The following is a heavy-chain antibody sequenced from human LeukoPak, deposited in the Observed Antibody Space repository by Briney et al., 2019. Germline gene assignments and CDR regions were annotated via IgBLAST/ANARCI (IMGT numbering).Heavy chain of an antibody. CDR3: AKGGGTGYSSSWFSN. J-gene: IGHJ4*02. V-gene: IGHV3-30*18. Sequence: GGSLRLSCAASGFRFSSYGMHWVRQTPGKGLEWVAVISYDESNKFYEDSVKGRFTISRDNSKNTLYLQMNSLRAEDTAVYYCAKGGGTGYSSSWFSNRGQGTLVTVSS. D-gene: IGHD6-13*01. CDR2: ISYDESNK. CDR1: GFRFSSYG.